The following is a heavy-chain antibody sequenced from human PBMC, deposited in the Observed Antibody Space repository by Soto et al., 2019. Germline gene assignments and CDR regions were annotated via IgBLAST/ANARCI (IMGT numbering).Heavy chain of an antibody. J-gene: IGHJ6*02. Sequence: QVQLVQSGAEVKKPGSSVKVSCKAPGGTFSTYAISWVRQAPGQGLEWMGGVSPIFGTPKYAQKFQGRVTITADESTSKDYMELRSLKSKDTAVYYCARYQCGSSSLDINYYYYYGMDVWGQGTTVTVSS. V-gene: IGHV1-69*01. CDR3: ARYQCGSSSLDINYYYYYGMDV. CDR2: VSPIFGTP. CDR1: GGTFSTYA. D-gene: IGHD2-2*01.